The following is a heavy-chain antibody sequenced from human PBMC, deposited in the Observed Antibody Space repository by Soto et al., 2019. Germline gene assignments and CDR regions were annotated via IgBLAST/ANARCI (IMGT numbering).Heavy chain of an antibody. D-gene: IGHD6-19*01. CDR3: ARDQGSGWYSAFDI. CDR2: INPNSGGT. Sequence: ASVKVSCKASGYTFTGYYMHWVRQAPGQGLEWMGWINPNSGGTNYAQKFQGWVTMTRDTSISTAYMELSRLRSDDTAVYYCARDQGSGWYSAFDIWGQGTMVTVSS. V-gene: IGHV1-2*04. CDR1: GYTFTGYY. J-gene: IGHJ3*02.